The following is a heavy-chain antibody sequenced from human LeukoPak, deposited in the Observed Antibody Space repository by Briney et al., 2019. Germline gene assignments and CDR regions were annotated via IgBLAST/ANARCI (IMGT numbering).Heavy chain of an antibody. V-gene: IGHV3-7*04. CDR3: ARVRGDYYFDY. Sequence: PGPSLRPARAASGLIFSPYRMTWVRHAPGKGLERVANINQGGSEKDYADSVKGRFTISRDNAKNSLYLQTDSLRVDDTAVYYCARVRGDYYFDYWGQGTLVTVSS. D-gene: IGHD2-21*02. CDR2: INQGGSEK. CDR1: GLIFSPYR. J-gene: IGHJ4*02.